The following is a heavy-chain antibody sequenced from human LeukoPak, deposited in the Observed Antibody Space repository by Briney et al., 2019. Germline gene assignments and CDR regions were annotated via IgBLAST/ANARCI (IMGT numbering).Heavy chain of an antibody. CDR2: IYSGGST. D-gene: IGHD3-22*01. CDR1: GFTVSNNC. V-gene: IGHV3-66*01. Sequence: PGGSLRLSCAASGFTVSNNCMSWVRQAPGKGLEWVSLIYSGGSTHYTDSVKGRFNISRDNSKNTLYLQMNSLRAEDTAVYYCARGLYSSGYYYDAFDIWGQGTMVTVSS. CDR3: ARGLYSSGYYYDAFDI. J-gene: IGHJ3*02.